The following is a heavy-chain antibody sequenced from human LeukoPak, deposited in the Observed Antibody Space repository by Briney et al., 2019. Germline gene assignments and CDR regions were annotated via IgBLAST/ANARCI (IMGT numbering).Heavy chain of an antibody. V-gene: IGHV5-51*01. Sequence: SGESLKISCKGSGYSFTSYWIGWVRQMPGKGLEWMGIIYPGDSDTRYSPSFQGQVTISADKSISTAYLQWSSLTASDTAMYYCARHWSTYCSGGSCYLGMDVWGQGTTVTVSS. D-gene: IGHD2-15*01. CDR3: ARHWSTYCSGGSCYLGMDV. J-gene: IGHJ6*02. CDR1: GYSFTSYW. CDR2: IYPGDSDT.